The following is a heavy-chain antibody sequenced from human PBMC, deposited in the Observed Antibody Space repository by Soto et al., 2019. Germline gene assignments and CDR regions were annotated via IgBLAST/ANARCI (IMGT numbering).Heavy chain of an antibody. CDR2: IYYSGST. Sequence: NPSETLSLTCTVSGGSISSGGYYWSWIRQHPGKGLEWIGHIYYSGSTYYNPSLKSRVTISVDTSKNQFSLKLSSVTAADTAVYYCARLGLGYCSSTSCYMVGWFDPWGQGTLVTVSS. CDR1: GGSISSGGYY. CDR3: ARLGLGYCSSTSCYMVGWFDP. V-gene: IGHV4-31*03. D-gene: IGHD2-2*02. J-gene: IGHJ5*02.